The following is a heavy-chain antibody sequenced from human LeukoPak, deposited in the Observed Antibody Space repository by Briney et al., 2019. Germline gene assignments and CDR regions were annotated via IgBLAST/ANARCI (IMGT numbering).Heavy chain of an antibody. D-gene: IGHD6-19*01. CDR2: ISSSSSYI. V-gene: IGHV3-21*01. J-gene: IGHJ4*02. Sequence: GGSLRLSCAASGFTFSSYSTNWVRQAPGKGLEWVSSISSSSSYIYYADSVKGRFTISRDNAKNSLYLQMNSLRAEDTAVYYCARDEDSSGWPSFDYWGQGTLVTVSS. CDR1: GFTFSSYS. CDR3: ARDEDSSGWPSFDY.